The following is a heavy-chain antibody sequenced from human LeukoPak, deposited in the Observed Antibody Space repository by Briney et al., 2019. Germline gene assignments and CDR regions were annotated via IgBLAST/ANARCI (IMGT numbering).Heavy chain of an antibody. CDR3: ASQGPRDGYNPFDY. D-gene: IGHD5-24*01. CDR2: INHSGST. CDR1: GGSFSGYY. Sequence: PSETLSLTCAVCGGSFSGYYWSWIRQPPGKGLEWIGEINHSGSTNYNPSLKSRVTISVDTSKNQFSLKLSSVTAADTAVYYCASQGPRDGYNPFDYWGQGTLVTVSS. J-gene: IGHJ4*02. V-gene: IGHV4-34*01.